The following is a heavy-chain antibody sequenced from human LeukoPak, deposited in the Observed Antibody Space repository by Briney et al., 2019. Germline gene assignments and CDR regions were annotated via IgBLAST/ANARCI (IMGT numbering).Heavy chain of an antibody. CDR2: IYYSGST. CDR1: GGSLSSYY. J-gene: IGHJ2*01. V-gene: IGHV4-59*08. Sequence: PSETLSLTCTVSGGSLSSYYWIWIRQPPGKELEWMGYIYYSGSTNYNPSLKSRVTISVDTSKNQFSLKLSSVTAADTAVYYCVGSGPRSDWYFDLWGRGTLVTVSS. CDR3: VGSGPRSDWYFDL. D-gene: IGHD3-10*01.